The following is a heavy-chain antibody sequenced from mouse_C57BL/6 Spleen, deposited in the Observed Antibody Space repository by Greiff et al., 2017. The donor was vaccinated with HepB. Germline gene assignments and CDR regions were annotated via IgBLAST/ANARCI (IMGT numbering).Heavy chain of an antibody. J-gene: IGHJ2*01. V-gene: IGHV3-6*01. CDR3: ARGGYFDY. CDR1: GYSITSGYY. Sequence: DVQLQESGPGLVKPSQSLSLTCSVTGYSITSGYYWNWIRQFPGNKLEWMGYISYDGSNNYNPSLQNRISITRDTSKNQFFLKLNSVTTEDTATYYCARGGYFDYWGQGTTLTVSS. CDR2: ISYDGSN.